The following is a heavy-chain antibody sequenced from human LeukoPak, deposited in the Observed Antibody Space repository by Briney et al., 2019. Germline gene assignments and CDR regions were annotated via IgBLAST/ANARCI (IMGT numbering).Heavy chain of an antibody. Sequence: GGSLILSCAASGFTFSDYSMSWVRQAPGKGLEWVSYISGTGSIKYADSVKGRFTVSRDNAKNSLYLQMNSLRDEDTAVFYCARVGDGYSVNYFDYWGQGILVTVSS. CDR1: GFTFSDYS. CDR2: ISGTGSI. CDR3: ARVGDGYSVNYFDY. J-gene: IGHJ4*02. V-gene: IGHV3-48*02. D-gene: IGHD5-24*01.